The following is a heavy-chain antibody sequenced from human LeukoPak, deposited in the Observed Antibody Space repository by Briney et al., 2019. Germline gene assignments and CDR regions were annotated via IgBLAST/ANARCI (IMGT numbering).Heavy chain of an antibody. CDR1: GFTFTNYA. V-gene: IGHV3-23*01. D-gene: IGHD5-24*01. CDR2: ISGSGGST. Sequence: PGGSLRLSCAASGFTFTNYAISWVRQAPGKGLEWVSAISGSGGSTYYADSVKGRFTISRDNSKNTLYLQMNSLRAEDTAVYYCAKDGMATQEFDYWGQGTLVTVSS. J-gene: IGHJ4*02. CDR3: AKDGMATQEFDY.